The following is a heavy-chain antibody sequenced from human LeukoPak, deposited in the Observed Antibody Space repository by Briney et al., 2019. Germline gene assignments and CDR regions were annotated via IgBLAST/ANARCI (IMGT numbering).Heavy chain of an antibody. D-gene: IGHD3-22*01. CDR2: ISSSGDSI. J-gene: IGHJ4*02. CDR1: GFTFSDYY. V-gene: IGHV3-11*01. CDR3: ARTGDSSGYYYVDY. Sequence: GGSLRLSCAVSGFTFSDYYMSWIRQAPGKGLEWVSYISSSGDSIYSADSVRGRFTISRDNVKNSLYLQMNSLRAEDTAIYYCARTGDSSGYYYVDYWGQGTLVTVSS.